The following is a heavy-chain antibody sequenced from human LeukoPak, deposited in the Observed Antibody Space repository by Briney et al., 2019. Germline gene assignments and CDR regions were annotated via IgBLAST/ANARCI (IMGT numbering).Heavy chain of an antibody. V-gene: IGHV4-59*08. Sequence: SETLSLTCTVSGGSISSYYWSWIRQPPGKGLEWIGYIYYSGSTNYNPSLKSRVTISVDTSKNQFSLKLSSVTAADTAVYYCARAGSYSGLLIDYWGQGTLVTVSS. D-gene: IGHD1-26*01. J-gene: IGHJ4*02. CDR3: ARAGSYSGLLIDY. CDR2: IYYSGST. CDR1: GGSISSYY.